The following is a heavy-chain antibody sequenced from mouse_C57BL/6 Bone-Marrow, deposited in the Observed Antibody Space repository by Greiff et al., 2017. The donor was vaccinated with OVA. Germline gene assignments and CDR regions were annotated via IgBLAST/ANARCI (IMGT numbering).Heavy chain of an antibody. CDR2: IDPENGDT. D-gene: IGHD1-1*01. CDR1: GFNITDDY. Sequence: VQLQQSGAELVRPGASVKLSCTASGFNITDDYMHWVKQRPEQGLEWIGCIDPENGDTEYASKFQGKATITEDTSSNTAYLQLSSLTSEDTAVYYGTALYYCGLMDYWGQGTSVTVSS. V-gene: IGHV14-4*01. CDR3: TALYYCGLMDY. J-gene: IGHJ4*01.